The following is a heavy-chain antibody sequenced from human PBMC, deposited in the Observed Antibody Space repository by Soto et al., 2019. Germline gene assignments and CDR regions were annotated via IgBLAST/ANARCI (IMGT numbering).Heavy chain of an antibody. V-gene: IGHV3-64D*06. Sequence: EGSVRLSCSASGFAFSSYAMHWVRQTPGKGLEYVSAISPQGGSTYYADSVKGRFTISRDDSKNTVYLQMSSLRPDDTAVYYCVNMMIARGAFDFWGQGTLVTVSS. D-gene: IGHD2-21*01. CDR2: ISPQGGST. J-gene: IGHJ4*02. CDR3: VNMMIARGAFDF. CDR1: GFAFSSYA.